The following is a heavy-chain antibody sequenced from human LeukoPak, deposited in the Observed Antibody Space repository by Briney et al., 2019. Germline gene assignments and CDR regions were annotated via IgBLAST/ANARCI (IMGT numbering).Heavy chain of an antibody. CDR3: ARDPYYYYMDV. CDR1: GYSISNGNY. J-gene: IGHJ6*03. CDR2: IYSSGST. Sequence: SETLSLTCDVSGYSISNGNYWVWIRQPPGKGLEWIGRIYSSGSTNYNPSLKSRVTISVDTSKNQFSLKLSSVTAADTAVYYCARDPYYYYMDVWGKGTTVTVSS. V-gene: IGHV4-38-2*02.